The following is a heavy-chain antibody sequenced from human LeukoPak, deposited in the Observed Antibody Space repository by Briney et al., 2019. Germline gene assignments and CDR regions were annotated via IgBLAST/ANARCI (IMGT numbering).Heavy chain of an antibody. D-gene: IGHD3-22*01. V-gene: IGHV1-2*02. J-gene: IGHJ4*02. CDR3: ARSLPYDNRNPHIDH. Sequence: ASVTVSCKASGYTFNDFYVHWVRQAPGQGLEWMGWINPKIADTIYAQSVRGRVTMTRDTSITTAYLELSSLRSDDTAVYYCARSLPYDNRNPHIDHWGPGTLITVSS. CDR2: INPKIADT. CDR1: GYTFNDFY.